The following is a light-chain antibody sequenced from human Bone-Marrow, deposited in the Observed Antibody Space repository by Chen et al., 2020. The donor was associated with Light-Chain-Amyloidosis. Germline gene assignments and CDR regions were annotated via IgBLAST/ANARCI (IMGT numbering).Light chain of an antibody. Sequence: QSALTQPASVSGSPGQSITISCTGNVTDGGSYNLVSWYQQYPGKAPKLLIYEDTKRPSGVSHRFSASKSGITASLTISGIQAEDEAVYYCCSYAGTPWLFGGGTYLTVL. J-gene: IGLJ3*02. CDR2: EDT. CDR3: CSYAGTPWL. CDR1: VTDGGSYNL. V-gene: IGLV2-23*01.